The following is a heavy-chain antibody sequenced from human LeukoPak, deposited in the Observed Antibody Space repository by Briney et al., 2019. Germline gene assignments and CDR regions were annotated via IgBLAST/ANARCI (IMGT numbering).Heavy chain of an antibody. Sequence: GGSLRLSCAASGFTFSSYSMNWVRQAPAKGLEWVSSISSSSSYIYYADSVKGRFTISRDNAKNSLYLQMNSLRAEDTAVYYCAKNGYSSGWRPDYWGQGTLVTVSS. J-gene: IGHJ4*02. CDR3: AKNGYSSGWRPDY. CDR1: GFTFSSYS. D-gene: IGHD6-19*01. CDR2: ISSSSSYI. V-gene: IGHV3-21*01.